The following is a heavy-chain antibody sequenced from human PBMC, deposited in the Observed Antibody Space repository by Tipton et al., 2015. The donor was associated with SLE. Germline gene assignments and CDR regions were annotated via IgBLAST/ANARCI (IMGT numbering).Heavy chain of an antibody. D-gene: IGHD3-10*01. CDR2: IRNDEFDYTT. V-gene: IGHV3-49*04. CDR3: TCPSSVYGFFDG. CDR1: GFTFADYA. Sequence: RSLRLSCTTSGFTFADYAMAWVRQSPGGGLEWVGFIRNDEFDYTTECAASVKGRFTISRNDAESTVYLQMNSLKTEDSAMYYCTCPSSVYGFFDGWGRGALVTVAS. J-gene: IGHJ2*01.